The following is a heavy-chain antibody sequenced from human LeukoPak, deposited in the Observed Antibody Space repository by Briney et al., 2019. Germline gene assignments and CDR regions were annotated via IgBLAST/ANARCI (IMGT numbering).Heavy chain of an antibody. D-gene: IGHD3-10*01. CDR2: IYYSGST. CDR1: GGSISSGGYY. Sequence: SQTLSLTCTVSGGSISSGGYYWSWIRQHPGKGLEWIGYIYYSGSTYYNPSLKSRVTISVDTSKNQFSLKLSSVTAADTAVYYCARGRITMVRGVPSYNGFDPWGQGTLVTVSS. V-gene: IGHV4-31*03. CDR3: ARGRITMVRGVPSYNGFDP. J-gene: IGHJ5*02.